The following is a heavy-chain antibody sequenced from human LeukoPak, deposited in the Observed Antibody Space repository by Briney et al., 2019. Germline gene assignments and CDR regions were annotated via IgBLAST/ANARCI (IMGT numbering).Heavy chain of an antibody. CDR3: ARDSSGYYDY. CDR1: GGSIRSSSYY. Sequence: SETLSLTCTVSGGSIRSSSYYWGWIRQPPGKGLEWIGSIYYSGSTYYNSSLKSRVTISVDTSKIQFSLKLSSVTAADTAVYYCARDSSGYYDYWGQGTLVTVSS. D-gene: IGHD3-22*01. J-gene: IGHJ4*02. V-gene: IGHV4-39*07. CDR2: IYYSGST.